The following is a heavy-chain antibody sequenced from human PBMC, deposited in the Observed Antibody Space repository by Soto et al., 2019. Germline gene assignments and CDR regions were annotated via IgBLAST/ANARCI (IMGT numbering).Heavy chain of an antibody. D-gene: IGHD2-15*01. J-gene: IGHJ5*02. CDR1: GGCISGGDYY. Sequence: PSETLSVTWTVSGGCISGGDYYWSWIRQAPWKGLEWIGYIYYSGSTYYNPSLKSRVNTSADTSKNQFSLKLSYVTAADTAVYYCASARGYCRGGSCYGEWFDPWGQGTLVTVSS. CDR2: IYYSGST. CDR3: ASARGYCRGGSCYGEWFDP. V-gene: IGHV4-30-4*08.